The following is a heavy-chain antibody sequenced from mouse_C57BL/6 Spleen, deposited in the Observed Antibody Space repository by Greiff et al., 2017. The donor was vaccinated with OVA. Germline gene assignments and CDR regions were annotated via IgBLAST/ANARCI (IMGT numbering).Heavy chain of an antibody. CDR3: ARIGDYRGYFDV. Sequence: QVHVKQSGPGLVQPSQSLSITCTVSGFSLTSYGVHWVRQSPGKGLEWLGVIWSGGSTDYNAAFISRLSISKDNSKSQVFFKMNSMQAEDTAIYYGARIGDYRGYFDVWGTGTTVTVSS. V-gene: IGHV2-2*01. D-gene: IGHD2-14*01. J-gene: IGHJ1*03. CDR2: IWSGGST. CDR1: GFSLTSYG.